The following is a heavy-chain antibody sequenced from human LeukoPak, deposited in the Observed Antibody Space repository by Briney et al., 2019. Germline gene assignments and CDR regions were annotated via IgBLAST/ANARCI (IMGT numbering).Heavy chain of an antibody. D-gene: IGHD3-16*01. CDR2: IYYSGST. J-gene: IGHJ4*02. CDR3: ARDRPRSAGGFDY. CDR1: GGSISSYY. Sequence: PETLFLTCTVSGGSISSYYWSWIRQPPGKGLEWIGYIYYSGSTNYNPSLKSRVTISVDTSKNQFSLKLSSVTAADTAVYYCARDRPRSAGGFDYWGQGTLVTVSS. V-gene: IGHV4-59*01.